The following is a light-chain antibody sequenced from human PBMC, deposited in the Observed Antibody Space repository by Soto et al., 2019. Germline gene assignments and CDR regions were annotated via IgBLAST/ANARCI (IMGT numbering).Light chain of an antibody. Sequence: EIVLTQSPGTLSLSPGGRATLSCRASHNVSSNYLAWYQQEPGQAPRLRIYGVSTRATGIPDRFSGSGSGTEFPLTVSILEPDEFAVFFWYEYGDSLYTFGQGTKLEI. V-gene: IGKV3-20*01. CDR3: YEYGDSLYT. J-gene: IGKJ2*01. CDR2: GVS. CDR1: HNVSSNY.